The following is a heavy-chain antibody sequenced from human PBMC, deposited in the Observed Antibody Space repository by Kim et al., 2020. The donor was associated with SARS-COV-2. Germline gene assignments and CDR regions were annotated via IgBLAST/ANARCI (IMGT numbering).Heavy chain of an antibody. D-gene: IGHD2-15*01. Sequence: GGSLRLSCAVSGFTFSSYSKNWVRQPPGKGLEWVSSISSCSSYIYYADSAKGRFTISRDNANTSLYPQMISLRAEATAVYYCASGCCSGGSCTELVDI. CDR3: ASGCCSGGSCTELVDI. CDR2: ISSCSSYI. V-gene: IGHV3-21*01. CDR1: GFTFSSYS. J-gene: IGHJ3*02.